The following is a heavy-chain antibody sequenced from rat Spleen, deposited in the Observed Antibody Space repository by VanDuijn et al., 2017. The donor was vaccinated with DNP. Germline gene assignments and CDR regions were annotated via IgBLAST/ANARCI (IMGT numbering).Heavy chain of an antibody. D-gene: IGHD1-11*01. CDR3: AKGPNYGGWSDYFDY. CDR2: ISSGGGGT. CDR1: GFTFSSFP. Sequence: EVQLVESGGGLVQPGRSLKLSCAASGFTFSSFPMAWVRQAPKKGLEWVASISSGGGGTYYRDSVKGRFTISRDNAKSTLYLQMDSLRSEDTATYYCAKGPNYGGWSDYFDYWGQGVMVTVSS. J-gene: IGHJ2*01. V-gene: IGHV5-25*01.